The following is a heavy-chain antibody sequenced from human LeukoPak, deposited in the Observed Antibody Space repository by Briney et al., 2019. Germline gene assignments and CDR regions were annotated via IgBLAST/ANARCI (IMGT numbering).Heavy chain of an antibody. V-gene: IGHV3-23*01. CDR1: GFMFSSYA. D-gene: IGHD6-25*01. J-gene: IGHJ6*03. Sequence: GGSLRLSCAASGFMFSSYAMTWVRQAPGKGLEWVATISGTGDSTFYADSVRGRLTISRDNSKNTLYLQMNSLRAEDTAVYYCAKAEASGYGLGVGYYFYMDVWGKGTTVTVSS. CDR2: ISGTGDST. CDR3: AKAEASGYGLGVGYYFYMDV.